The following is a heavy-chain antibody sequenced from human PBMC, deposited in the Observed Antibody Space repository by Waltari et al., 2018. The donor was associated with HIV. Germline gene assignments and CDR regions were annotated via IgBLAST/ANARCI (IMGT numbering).Heavy chain of an antibody. CDR2: INPNSGGT. Sequence: QVQLVKSGAEVKKPGASVKVSCKASGSTFTGYYMPRVRPAPGQGLEWMGRINPNSGGTNYAQKFQGRVTMTRDTSISTAYMELSRLRSDDTAVYYCARGTMIVGYYYYGMDVWGQGTTVTVSS. CDR1: GSTFTGYY. D-gene: IGHD3-22*01. J-gene: IGHJ6*02. V-gene: IGHV1-2*06. CDR3: ARGTMIVGYYYYGMDV.